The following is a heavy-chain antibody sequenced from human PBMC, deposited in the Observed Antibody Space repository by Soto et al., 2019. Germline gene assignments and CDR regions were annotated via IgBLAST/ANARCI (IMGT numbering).Heavy chain of an antibody. CDR2: VSGSGSST. D-gene: IGHD1-26*01. J-gene: IGHJ4*02. V-gene: IGHV3-23*01. CDR1: GFTFNTFA. CDR3: ATDRHSGNYSPRGTDY. Sequence: EVQLLESGGTLVQPGDSLRLSCAASGFTFNTFAMSCVRQSSGKGLEWVAAVSGSGSSTYYADAVKGRFTVSRDNSKNMVYLQMNSLRAEDTALYYCATDRHSGNYSPRGTDYWGQGTLVTVSS.